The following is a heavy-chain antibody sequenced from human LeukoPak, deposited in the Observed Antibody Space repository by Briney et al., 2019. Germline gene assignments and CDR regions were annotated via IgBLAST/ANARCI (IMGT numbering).Heavy chain of an antibody. CDR2: IYYSGST. D-gene: IGHD3-10*01. CDR1: GDSISSSAYY. CDR3: ARAHLGITMVRGVIGYFDY. Sequence: PSETLSLTCTVSGDSISSSAYYWGWIRQPPGKGLEWIGSIYYSGSTYYNPSLKSRVTISVDTSKNQFSLKLSSVTAADTAVYYCARAHLGITMVRGVIGYFDYWGQGTLVTVSS. J-gene: IGHJ4*02. V-gene: IGHV4-39*07.